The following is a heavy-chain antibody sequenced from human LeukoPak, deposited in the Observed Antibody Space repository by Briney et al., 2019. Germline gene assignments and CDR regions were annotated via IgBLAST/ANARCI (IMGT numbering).Heavy chain of an antibody. CDR1: GYTFTTYD. CDR2: VNPNSGNA. V-gene: IGHV1-8*03. D-gene: IGHD1-26*01. CDR3: ARVIKGAHY. Sequence: GASVKVSCKASGYTFTTYDINWVRQAPGQGLEWMGWVNPNSGNADSALKFQGRVTITRDTSIGTAYMELSSLRSEDTAVYYCARVIKGAHYWGQGTLVTVSS. J-gene: IGHJ4*02.